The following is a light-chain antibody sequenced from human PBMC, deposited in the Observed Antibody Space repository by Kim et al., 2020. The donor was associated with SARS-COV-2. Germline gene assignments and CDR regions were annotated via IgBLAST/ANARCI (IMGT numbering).Light chain of an antibody. J-gene: IGKJ1*01. V-gene: IGKV3-20*01. CDR2: GAS. CDR3: QQYGTSPE. Sequence: EIVLTQSPGTLSLYPGERATLSCRASQSVSGSYLAWYQQKPGQAPRLLIYGASSRATGIPDRFSGSGSGTDFTLTITRLEPEDFAVYYCQQYGTSPEFGQGTKVDIK. CDR1: QSVSGSY.